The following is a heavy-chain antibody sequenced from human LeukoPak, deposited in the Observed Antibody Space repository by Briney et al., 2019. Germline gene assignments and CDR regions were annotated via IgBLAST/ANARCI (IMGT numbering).Heavy chain of an antibody. V-gene: IGHV3-23*01. CDR3: ATRADCSSTSCYTTAEYFQH. Sequence: PGGSLRLSCVASGFTFSSYAMSWVRQAPGKGLEWVSAIGGRGDTTYYAESVKGRFTISRDNSKNTLYLQMNSLRAGDTAVYYCATRADCSSTSCYTTAEYFQHWGQGTLVTVSS. D-gene: IGHD2-2*02. J-gene: IGHJ1*01. CDR1: GFTFSSYA. CDR2: IGGRGDTT.